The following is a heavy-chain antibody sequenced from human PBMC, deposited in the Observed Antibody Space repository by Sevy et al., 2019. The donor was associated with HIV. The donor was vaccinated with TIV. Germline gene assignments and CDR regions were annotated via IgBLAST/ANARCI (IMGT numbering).Heavy chain of an antibody. CDR1: GFNFKTHG. D-gene: IGHD3-16*02. Sequence: GGSLRLSCAASGFNFKTHGIHWVRQAPGKGLEWVAVISYDGNIKYYVDSVKGRFTVSRDNSNNTLFLQMNSLRVEDTAVYYCVRDQGSYHYIPGGYWGQGTLLTVSS. CDR2: ISYDGNIK. J-gene: IGHJ4*02. CDR3: VRDQGSYHYIPGGY. V-gene: IGHV3-30*03.